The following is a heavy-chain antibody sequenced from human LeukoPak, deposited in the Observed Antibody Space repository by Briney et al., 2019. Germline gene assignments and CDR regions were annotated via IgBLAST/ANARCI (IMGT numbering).Heavy chain of an antibody. CDR2: ISSSGSTI. J-gene: IGHJ4*02. D-gene: IGHD3-22*01. CDR1: GFTFSSYE. Sequence: QPGGSLRLSCAASGFTFSSYEMNWVRQAPGKGLEWVSYISSSGSTIYYADSVKGRFTISRDNAKNSLYLQMNSLRAEDTAVCYCAREQYYYDSSGCVDYWGQGTLVTVSS. CDR3: AREQYYYDSSGCVDY. V-gene: IGHV3-48*03.